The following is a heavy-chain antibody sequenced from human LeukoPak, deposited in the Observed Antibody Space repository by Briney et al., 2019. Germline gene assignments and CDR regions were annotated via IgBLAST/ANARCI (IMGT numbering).Heavy chain of an antibody. J-gene: IGHJ5*02. V-gene: IGHV4-4*07. CDR1: GGSISSYY. CDR3: ARDTLGGSYYRWFEP. Sequence: SETLSLTCTVSGGSISSYYWSWVRQPAGKGLEWIGRIYTSGSTNYNPSLKSRVTMSVEASKNQFSLKLSSVTAADTAVYYCARDTLGGSYYRWFEPWGQGTLVTVSS. CDR2: IYTSGST. D-gene: IGHD1-26*01.